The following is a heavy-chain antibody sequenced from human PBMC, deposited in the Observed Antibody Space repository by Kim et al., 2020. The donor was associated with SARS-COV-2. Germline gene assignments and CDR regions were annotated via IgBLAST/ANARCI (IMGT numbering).Heavy chain of an antibody. CDR3: AKDHESSGWPTFDY. Sequence: ADSVKGRFTVSRENADNTLYLQMNSLRAEDTALYYCAKDHESSGWPTFDYWGQGTLVTASS. D-gene: IGHD3-22*01. V-gene: IGHV3-23*01. J-gene: IGHJ4*02.